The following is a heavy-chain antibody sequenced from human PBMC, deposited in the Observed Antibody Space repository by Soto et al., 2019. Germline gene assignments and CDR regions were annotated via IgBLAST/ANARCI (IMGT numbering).Heavy chain of an antibody. CDR3: ARDNWNSY. CDR2: INPDGSST. D-gene: IGHD1-7*01. J-gene: IGHJ4*02. CDR1: GFTFNLYW. V-gene: IGHV3-74*01. Sequence: EVHLVESGGGLVQPGGSLRLSCAASGFTFNLYWMHWVRQAPGKGLVWVSRINPDGSSTTYADSVKGPFTISRDNSKNTVYLQMNCLGAEDTAIYYCARDNWNSYWGQGALVTVSS.